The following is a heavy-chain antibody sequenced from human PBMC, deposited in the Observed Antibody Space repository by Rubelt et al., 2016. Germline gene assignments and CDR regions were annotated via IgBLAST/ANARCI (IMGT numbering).Heavy chain of an antibody. J-gene: IGHJ3*02. CDR2: ISGSGGST. V-gene: IGHV3-23*01. D-gene: IGHD3-3*01. Sequence: GKGLEWVSAISGSGGSTYYADSVKGRFTISRDNSKNTLYLQMNSLRAEDTAVYYCARDSSATDAFDIWGQGTMVTVSS. CDR3: ARDSSATDAFDI.